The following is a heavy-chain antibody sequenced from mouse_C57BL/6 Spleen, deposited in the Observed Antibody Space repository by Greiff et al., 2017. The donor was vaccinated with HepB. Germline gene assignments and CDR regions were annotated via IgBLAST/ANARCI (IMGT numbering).Heavy chain of an antibody. V-gene: IGHV1-62-2*01. CDR1: GYTFTEYT. D-gene: IGHD1-1*01. CDR2: FYPGSGSI. J-gene: IGHJ4*01. CDR3: ARHEDSPNYGTGAMDC. Sequence: VQLQESGAELVKPGASVKLSCKASGYTFTEYTIHWVKQRSGQGLEWIGWFYPGSGSIKYNEKFKDKSTLTADKSSSTVYMELSRLTSEDAAVYFCARHEDSPNYGTGAMDCWGQGTSVTVSS.